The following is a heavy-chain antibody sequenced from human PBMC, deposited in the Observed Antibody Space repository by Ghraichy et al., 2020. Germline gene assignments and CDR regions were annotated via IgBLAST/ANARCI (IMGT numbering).Heavy chain of an antibody. D-gene: IGHD2-15*01. CDR2: IYYSGST. J-gene: IGHJ3*02. CDR1: GGSISSYY. Sequence: SETLSLTYTVSGGSISSYYWSWIRQPPGKGLEWIGYIYYSGSTNYNPSLKSRVTISVDTSKNQFSLKLSSVTAADTAVYYCARAGGSVVYAFDIWGQGTMVTVSS. V-gene: IGHV4-59*01. CDR3: ARAGGSVVYAFDI.